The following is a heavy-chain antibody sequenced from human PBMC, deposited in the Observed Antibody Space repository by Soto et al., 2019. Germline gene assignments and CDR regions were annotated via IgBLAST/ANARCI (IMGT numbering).Heavy chain of an antibody. D-gene: IGHD6-13*01. CDR3: ARTPAAGTFLITE. CDR1: GYSFTSYW. J-gene: IGHJ4*02. Sequence: PGESVKISCKGSGYSFTSYWISWVRQMPGKGLEWMGRIDPSDSYTNYSPSFQGHVTISADKSISTAYLQWSSLKASDTAMYYCARTPAAGTFLITEWGQGTLVTVSS. V-gene: IGHV5-10-1*01. CDR2: IDPSDSYT.